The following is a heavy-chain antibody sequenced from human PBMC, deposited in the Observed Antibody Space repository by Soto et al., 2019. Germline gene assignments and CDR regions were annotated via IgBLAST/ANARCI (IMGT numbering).Heavy chain of an antibody. Sequence: GGSLRLSCAASGFTFDDYAMHWVRQAPGKGLEWVSGISWHSGSIGYADSVKGRFTISRDNAKNSLYLQMNILRAEDASFYYCAKEQSYSGSDYWAFDIWGQGTMVTVSS. CDR2: ISWHSGSI. V-gene: IGHV3-9*01. J-gene: IGHJ3*02. CDR1: GFTFDDYA. D-gene: IGHD1-26*01. CDR3: AKEQSYSGSDYWAFDI.